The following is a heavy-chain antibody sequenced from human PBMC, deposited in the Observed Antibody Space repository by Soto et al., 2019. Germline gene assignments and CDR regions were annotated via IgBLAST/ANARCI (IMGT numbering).Heavy chain of an antibody. V-gene: IGHV1-2*02. CDR3: ARYSAAGAGIGWDY. D-gene: IGHD6-13*01. CDR1: GYIFTDYY. Sequence: QVQLVQSGAEVKKPGASVKVSCKASGYIFTDYYIHWVRQAPGQGLEWMGWINPNSDDTRYAQKFRGRVTVTMDTSISTAYMDLSRVTSDDTAVYYCARYSAAGAGIGWDYWGQGTLVTVSS. CDR2: INPNSDDT. J-gene: IGHJ4*01.